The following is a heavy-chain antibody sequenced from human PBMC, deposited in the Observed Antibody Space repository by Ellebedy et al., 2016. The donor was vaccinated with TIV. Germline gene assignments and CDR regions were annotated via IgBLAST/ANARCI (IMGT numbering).Heavy chain of an antibody. CDR3: AKDTTARYYFDF. J-gene: IGHJ4*02. Sequence: PGGSLRLSFAASGFTFSSYAMSWVRQAPGKGLEWVSIINAGGGSRFYADSVKGRFTVSRDNSKNTLYLEMNSLRAEDTAVYYCAKDTTARYYFDFWGQGTLVTVSS. CDR2: INAGGGSR. D-gene: IGHD1-14*01. CDR1: GFTFSSYA. V-gene: IGHV3-23*01.